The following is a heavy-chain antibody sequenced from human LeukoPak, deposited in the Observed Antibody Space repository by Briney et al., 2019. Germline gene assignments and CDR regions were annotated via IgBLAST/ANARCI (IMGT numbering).Heavy chain of an antibody. J-gene: IGHJ4*02. Sequence: SETLSLTCTVSGGSISSYYWSWIRQPPGKGLEWLGYIYYSGSTNYNPSLKSRVTISVDTSKNQFSLKLSSVTAADTAVYYCARVSSLGWFGELPYYFDYWGQGTLVTVSS. V-gene: IGHV4-59*01. D-gene: IGHD3-10*01. CDR2: IYYSGST. CDR1: GGSISSYY. CDR3: ARVSSLGWFGELPYYFDY.